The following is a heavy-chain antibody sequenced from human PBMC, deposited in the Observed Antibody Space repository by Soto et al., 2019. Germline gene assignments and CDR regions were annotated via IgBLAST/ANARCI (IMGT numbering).Heavy chain of an antibody. J-gene: IGHJ6*02. Sequence: QVQLVQSGAEVKKPGSSVKVSCKASGGTFSSYAISWVRQAPGQGLEWMGGIIPIFGTANYAQKFQGRVTITADESTSTAYMELSSLRSEDTAVYYCASREVEGLGYSYYGMDVWGQGTTVTVSS. V-gene: IGHV1-69*01. CDR2: IIPIFGTA. CDR1: GGTFSSYA. CDR3: ASREVEGLGYSYYGMDV.